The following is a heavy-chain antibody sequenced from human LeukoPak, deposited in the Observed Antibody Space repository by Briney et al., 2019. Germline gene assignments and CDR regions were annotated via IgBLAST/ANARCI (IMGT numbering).Heavy chain of an antibody. CDR3: ARLRYYAMDV. Sequence: GGSLRLSCAASGFTFSTYDMNWVRQAPGKGLEWVSYISSSSRTISYADSVKGRFTISRDNAKNPLYLQMNSLRAEDTAVYYCARLRYYAMDVWGQGTTVTASS. J-gene: IGHJ6*02. V-gene: IGHV3-48*01. CDR2: ISSSSRTI. CDR1: GFTFSTYD.